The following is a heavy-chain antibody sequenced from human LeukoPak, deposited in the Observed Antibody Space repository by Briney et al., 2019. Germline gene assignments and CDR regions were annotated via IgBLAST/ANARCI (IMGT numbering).Heavy chain of an antibody. CDR2: IYHSEST. J-gene: IGHJ5*02. D-gene: IGHD3-22*01. CDR3: ARDGRGYYYDSSGYYWGNWFDP. CDR1: GYSISSGYY. Sequence: SETLSLTCTVSGYSISSGYYWGWIRQPPGKGLEWIGSIYHSESTYYNPSLKSRVTISVDTSKNQFSLKLSSVTAADTAVYYCARDGRGYYYDSSGYYWGNWFDPWGQGTLVTVSS. V-gene: IGHV4-38-2*02.